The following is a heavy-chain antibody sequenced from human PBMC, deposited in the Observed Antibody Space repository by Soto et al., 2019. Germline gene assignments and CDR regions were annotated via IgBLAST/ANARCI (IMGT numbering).Heavy chain of an antibody. D-gene: IGHD2-2*01. Sequence: PSETLSLTCSVSGGSISYNSYYWGWIRQPPGKGLEWVGGIFYTGTTYYSPSLKDRVTISVDTSKNSFSLNLTSVTAEDTAVYFCARLVVVAPVANAWGQGTPVTVSS. CDR3: ARLVVVAPVANA. CDR2: IFYTGTT. V-gene: IGHV4-39*02. J-gene: IGHJ5*02. CDR1: GGSISYNSYY.